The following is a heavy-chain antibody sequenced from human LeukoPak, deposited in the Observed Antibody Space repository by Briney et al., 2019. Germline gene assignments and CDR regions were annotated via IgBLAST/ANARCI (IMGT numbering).Heavy chain of an antibody. Sequence: SETLSLTCAVYGGSFSTYYWSWIRQPPGKGLEWIGEINHRGSTNYNPSLKSRVTISVDTSKNQFSLKLSSVTAADTAVYYCARGLRQLVRSWHYWGQGTLVTVSS. J-gene: IGHJ4*02. CDR2: INHRGST. V-gene: IGHV4-34*01. CDR3: ARGLRQLVRSWHY. D-gene: IGHD6-6*01. CDR1: GGSFSTYY.